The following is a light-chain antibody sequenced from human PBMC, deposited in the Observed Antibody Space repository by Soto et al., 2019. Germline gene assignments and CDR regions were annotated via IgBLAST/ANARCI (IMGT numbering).Light chain of an antibody. V-gene: IGKV3-20*01. Sequence: IVLPQSPGTLSLSPGERATLSCRASQSVSSNYLAWYQQKPGQTPEVLIYRASTRATGIPDRFSGSGSGTDFTLTISRLEAEDFAVYYCQQYGSSPLTGGGGTGGYQ. J-gene: IGKJ4*01. CDR1: QSVSSNY. CDR3: QQYGSSPLT. CDR2: RAS.